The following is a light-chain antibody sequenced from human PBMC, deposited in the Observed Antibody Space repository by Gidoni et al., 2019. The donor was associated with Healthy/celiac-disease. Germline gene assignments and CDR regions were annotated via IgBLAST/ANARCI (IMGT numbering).Light chain of an antibody. Sequence: DIQMTQSPSSLSASVGDRVTITCRASQSISSYLNWYQQKPGKAPKLLIYAASSLQSGVPSRFRGSGSGTDFTLPISSLQPEDFATYYCQQSYSTPPEWTFGQGTKVEIK. CDR2: AAS. J-gene: IGKJ1*01. V-gene: IGKV1-39*01. CDR3: QQSYSTPPEWT. CDR1: QSISSY.